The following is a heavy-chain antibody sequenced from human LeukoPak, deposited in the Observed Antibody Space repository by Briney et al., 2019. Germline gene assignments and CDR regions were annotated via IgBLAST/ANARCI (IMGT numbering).Heavy chain of an antibody. D-gene: IGHD3-10*01. CDR1: GFTFSSYS. V-gene: IGHV3-21*01. J-gene: IGHJ6*02. CDR3: ARDLGRITMVRGVIGYYYYYGMDV. Sequence: GGSLRLSCAASGFTFSSYSVTWVRQAPGKGLEWVSSISSSSHYMYYADSVKGRFTISRDNARNSLYLQMNSLRAEDTAVYYCARDLGRITMVRGVIGYYYYYGMDVWGQGTTVTVSS. CDR2: ISSSSHYM.